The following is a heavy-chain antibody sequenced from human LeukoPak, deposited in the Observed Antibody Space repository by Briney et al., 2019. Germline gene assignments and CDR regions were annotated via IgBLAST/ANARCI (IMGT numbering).Heavy chain of an antibody. Sequence: GGSLRLSCAASGFTSSTYWMHWVRQAPGKGLVWVSRINSDGSTTDYADSVKGRFTISRDNAKNTLYLQMNSLRVEDTAVYYCARAEYEYLWYLDLWGRGTLVTVSS. J-gene: IGHJ2*01. V-gene: IGHV3-74*01. CDR3: ARAEYEYLWYLDL. D-gene: IGHD6-6*01. CDR1: GFTSSTYW. CDR2: INSDGSTT.